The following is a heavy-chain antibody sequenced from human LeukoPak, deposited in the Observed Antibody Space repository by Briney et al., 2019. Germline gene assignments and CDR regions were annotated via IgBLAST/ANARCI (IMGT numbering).Heavy chain of an antibody. CDR2: ISSSGSTI. D-gene: IGHD2-2*02. Sequence: GGSLRLSCAASGFTFSDYYMSWIRQAPGKGLEWVSYISSSGSTIYYADSVKGRFTISRDNAKNSLYLQMNSLRAEDTAVYYCAGDFLGYCSSTSCYNEPLDYWGQGTLVTVSS. CDR1: GFTFSDYY. CDR3: AGDFLGYCSSTSCYNEPLDY. J-gene: IGHJ4*02. V-gene: IGHV3-11*04.